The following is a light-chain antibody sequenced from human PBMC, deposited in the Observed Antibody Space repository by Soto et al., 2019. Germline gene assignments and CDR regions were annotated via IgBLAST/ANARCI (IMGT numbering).Light chain of an antibody. V-gene: IGKV3-20*01. CDR2: GTS. CDR3: QQYVSSPRT. J-gene: IGKJ1*01. CDR1: QTVNTNY. Sequence: EIVLTQSPGTLSLSPGVETTLSCRASQTVNTNYLAWYQQKAGQDPRLLIYGTSSRATGIPDRFSGSGSGTDFTLTISRLEPEDFAVYYCQQYVSSPRTFGQGTKVEIK.